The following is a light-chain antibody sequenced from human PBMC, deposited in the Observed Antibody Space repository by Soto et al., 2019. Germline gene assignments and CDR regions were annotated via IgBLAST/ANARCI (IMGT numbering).Light chain of an antibody. CDR1: QSVSSN. CDR2: GAS. CDR3: QHYGSSPPHT. J-gene: IGKJ2*01. V-gene: IGKV3-20*01. Sequence: EIVMTQSPATLSVSPGERATLSCRASQSVSSNLAWYQQKPGQAPRLLISGASNRATGIPDRFSGSGSGTDFTLTISRLESEDFAVYYCQHYGSSPPHTFGQGTKLEIK.